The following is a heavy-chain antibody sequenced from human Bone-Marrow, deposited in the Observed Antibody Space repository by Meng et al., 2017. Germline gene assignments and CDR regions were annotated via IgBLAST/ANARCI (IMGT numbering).Heavy chain of an antibody. J-gene: IGHJ4*02. V-gene: IGHV1-2*06. D-gene: IGHD6-13*01. Sequence: GQVVNAGTEVKKHGAAGKVSCKASGYTFPDYWLHWVRRAPGQGLEWMGRINPKSGDTHYAQRFQGRVTMTGDTSISTAYMELSGLRSDDMAMYYCARDEDISAAGKLFGDYWGQGTLVTVSS. CDR1: GYTFPDYW. CDR2: INPKSGDT. CDR3: ARDEDISAAGKLFGDY.